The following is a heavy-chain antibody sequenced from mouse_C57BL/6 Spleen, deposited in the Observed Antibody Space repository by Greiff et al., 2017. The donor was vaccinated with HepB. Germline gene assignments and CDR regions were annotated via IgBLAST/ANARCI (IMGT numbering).Heavy chain of an antibody. J-gene: IGHJ4*01. V-gene: IGHV1-53*01. D-gene: IGHD1-1*01. CDR3: ARSVTTVVAKGYYYAMDY. CDR1: GYTFTSYW. Sequence: QVQLKQPGTELVKPGASVKLSCKASGYTFTSYWMHWVKQRPGQGLEWIGNINPSNGGTNYNEKFKSKATLTVDKSSSTAYMQLSSLTSEDSAVYYCARSVTTVVAKGYYYAMDYWGQGTSVTVSS. CDR2: INPSNGGT.